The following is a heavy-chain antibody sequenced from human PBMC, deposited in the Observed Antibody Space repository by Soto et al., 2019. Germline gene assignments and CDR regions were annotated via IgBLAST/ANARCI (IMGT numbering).Heavy chain of an antibody. CDR1: GFSFSSYA. Sequence: EVQLLESGGGLVQPGGSLRLSCAASGFSFSSYAMSWVRQAPGKGLEWASSIGGSGDTTYYADSVKGRFTISRDNSKNTLSLQMNSLRAEDTAVYFCAGRNWVFDYWGQGTLVTVSS. CDR3: AGRNWVFDY. J-gene: IGHJ4*02. V-gene: IGHV3-23*01. D-gene: IGHD7-27*01. CDR2: IGGSGDTT.